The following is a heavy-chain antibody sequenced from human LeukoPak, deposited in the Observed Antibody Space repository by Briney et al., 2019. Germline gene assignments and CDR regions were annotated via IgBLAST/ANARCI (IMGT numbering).Heavy chain of an antibody. Sequence: ASVKVSCKASGYTFTSYGISWVRQAPGQGLEWMGWISAYNGNTNYAQKLQGGVTMTTDTSTSTAYMELRSLRSDDTAVYYCARDQRGYYGSGSYYNDPDAFDIWGQGTMVTVSS. CDR1: GYTFTSYG. CDR3: ARDQRGYYGSGSYYNDPDAFDI. D-gene: IGHD3-10*01. V-gene: IGHV1-18*01. CDR2: ISAYNGNT. J-gene: IGHJ3*02.